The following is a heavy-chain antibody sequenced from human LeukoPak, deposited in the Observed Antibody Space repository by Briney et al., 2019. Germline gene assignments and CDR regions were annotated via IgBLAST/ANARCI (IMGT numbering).Heavy chain of an antibody. V-gene: IGHV3-9*03. CDR3: AKGTYYDFWSGYFDF. CDR2: ISWNSGRI. J-gene: IGHJ4*02. CDR1: GFTFEDYA. D-gene: IGHD3-3*01. Sequence: GRSLRLSCAASGFTFEDYAMHWVRQPPGKGLEWVAGISWNSGRIGYVDTVKGRFTISRDNAKNSLYLQMSSLTAEDMAFYYCAKGTYYDFWSGYFDFWGQGTLVTVSS.